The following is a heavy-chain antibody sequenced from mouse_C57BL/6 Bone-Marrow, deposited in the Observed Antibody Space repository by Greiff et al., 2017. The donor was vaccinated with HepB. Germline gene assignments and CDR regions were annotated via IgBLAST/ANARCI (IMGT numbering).Heavy chain of an antibody. CDR2: IYPRSGNT. Sequence: VQLQQSGAELARPGASVKLSCKASGYTFTSYGISWVKQRTGQGLEWIGEIYPRSGNTYYNEKFKGKATLTADKTSSTAYMELRSLTSEDSAVSFCSRERGYYYRSRPWFSYWGQGTLVTVSA. D-gene: IGHD1-1*01. CDR3: SRERGYYYRSRPWFSY. J-gene: IGHJ3*01. CDR1: GYTFTSYG. V-gene: IGHV1-81*01.